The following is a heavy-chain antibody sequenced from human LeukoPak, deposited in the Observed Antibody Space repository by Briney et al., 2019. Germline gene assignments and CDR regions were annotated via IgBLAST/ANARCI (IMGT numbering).Heavy chain of an antibody. V-gene: IGHV3-23*01. CDR2: ITASGVTT. D-gene: IGHD3-22*01. CDR1: GFTFSSYA. J-gene: IGHJ4*02. CDR3: AKAPYDTSGFSSPNYFDY. Sequence: GGSLRLSCAASGFTFSSYAMSWVRQAPGKGLEWSSTITASGVTTYYADSVKGRFTISRGNSKNTLYLQMNSLRAEDTAVYYCAKAPYDTSGFSSPNYFDYWGQGTLVTVSS.